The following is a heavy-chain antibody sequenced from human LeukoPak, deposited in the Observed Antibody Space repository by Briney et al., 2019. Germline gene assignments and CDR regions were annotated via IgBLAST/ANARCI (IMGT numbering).Heavy chain of an antibody. D-gene: IGHD3-16*01. CDR3: ASEGGVREKPFDY. J-gene: IGHJ4*02. CDR1: GVSFSGYY. Sequence: SETLSLTCAVYGVSFSGYYWSWLRQPPGKGLEWIGEINHSGSTNYNPSLKSRVTISVDTSKNQFSLKLSSVTAADTAVYYCASEGGVREKPFDYWGQGTLVTVSS. V-gene: IGHV4-34*01. CDR2: INHSGST.